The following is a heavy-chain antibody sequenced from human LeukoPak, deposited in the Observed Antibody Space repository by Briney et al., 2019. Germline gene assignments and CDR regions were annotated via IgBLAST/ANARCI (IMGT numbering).Heavy chain of an antibody. J-gene: IGHJ6*03. D-gene: IGHD2-15*01. CDR1: GFTFSSYD. V-gene: IGHV3-23*01. Sequence: GGSLRLSCAASGFTFSSYDMTWVRQTPGKGLEGVALISRSGGTTYYADSVKGRFTISRDNSKNTLYLQMNSLRAEDTAEYYCAKRGGTESFYYYYMDVWGKGTTVTVSS. CDR2: ISRSGGTT. CDR3: AKRGGTESFYYYYMDV.